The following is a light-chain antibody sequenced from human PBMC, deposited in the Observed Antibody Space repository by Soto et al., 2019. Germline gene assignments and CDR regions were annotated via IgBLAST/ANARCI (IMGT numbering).Light chain of an antibody. J-gene: IGLJ1*01. Sequence: QSVLTQPPSVSGAPGQRVTISCTGSSSNIGAGYDVHWYQQLPGTAPKLLIYGNSNRSSGVPDRFSGSKSGTSASLAITGLQAEDEADYYCQSYDSSLSVHVFGTGTKVTVL. CDR3: QSYDSSLSVHV. V-gene: IGLV1-40*01. CDR2: GNS. CDR1: SSNIGAGYD.